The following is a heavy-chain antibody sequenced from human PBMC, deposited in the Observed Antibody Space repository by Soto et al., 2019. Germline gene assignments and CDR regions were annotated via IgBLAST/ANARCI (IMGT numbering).Heavy chain of an antibody. D-gene: IGHD3-10*01. CDR3: ARAQGSGFLVS. J-gene: IGHJ4*02. CDR2: IYYSGST. CDR1: GGSISSGDYY. Sequence: QVQLQESGPGLVKPSQTLSLTCTVSGGSISSGDYYWSWIRQPPGKGLEWIGYIYYSGSTYYNPALKIRVTIAVDTSKNQFSLKLSSVTAADTAVYYCARAQGSGFLVSWGQGTLVTVSS. V-gene: IGHV4-30-4*01.